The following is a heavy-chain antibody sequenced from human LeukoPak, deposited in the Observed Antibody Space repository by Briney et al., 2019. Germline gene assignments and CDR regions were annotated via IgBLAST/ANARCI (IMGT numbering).Heavy chain of an antibody. D-gene: IGHD2-21*02. V-gene: IGHV4-59*01. Sequence: SETLSLTCTVSGGSISSYYWSWIRQPPGKGLEWIGYIYYSGSTNYNPSLKSRVTISVDTSKNQFSLKLSSVTAADTAVYYCARAGVSLGPYCGGDCTTYYYGMDIWGQGTTVTVSS. CDR3: ARAGVSLGPYCGGDCTTYYYGMDI. CDR2: IYYSGST. CDR1: GGSISSYY. J-gene: IGHJ6*02.